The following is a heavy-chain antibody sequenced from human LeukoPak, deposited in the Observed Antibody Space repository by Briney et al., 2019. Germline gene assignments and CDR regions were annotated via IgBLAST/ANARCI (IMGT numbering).Heavy chain of an antibody. CDR2: IYTSGST. V-gene: IGHV4-4*07. CDR1: GGSISSYY. J-gene: IGHJ4*02. CDR3: ARGPGDFWSGYYHFDY. Sequence: PSETLSLTCTVSGGSISSYYWSWIRQPAGKGLEWIGRIYTSGSTNYNPSLKSRVTMSVDTSKNQFSLKLSSVTAAVTAVYYCARGPGDFWSGYYHFDYWGQGTLVTVSS. D-gene: IGHD3-3*01.